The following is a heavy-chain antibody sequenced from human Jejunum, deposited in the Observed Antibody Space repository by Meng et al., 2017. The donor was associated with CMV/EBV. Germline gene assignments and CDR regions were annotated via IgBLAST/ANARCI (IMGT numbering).Heavy chain of an antibody. CDR1: GESKSPSSYY. CDR2: IHYSGNT. CDR3: ARADKVRFDY. V-gene: IGHV4-39*07. Sequence: QRQLHQSGPGLVKPSETLSLTCTFSGESKSPSSYYWDWIRQPPGKGLEWIGRIHYSGNTDYNASLKSRVSISVDKSKNQFSLKLSSVTAADTAVYYCARADKVRFDYWGQGTLVTVSS. J-gene: IGHJ4*02.